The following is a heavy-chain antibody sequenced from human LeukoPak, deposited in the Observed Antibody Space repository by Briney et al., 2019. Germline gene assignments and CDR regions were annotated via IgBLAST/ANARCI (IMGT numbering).Heavy chain of an antibody. CDR1: GFTFSTYA. V-gene: IGHV3-23*01. CDR2: TGHSGHTT. CDR3: AKSSGRYCSGGSCFDFDS. D-gene: IGHD2-15*01. Sequence: GGSLRLSCAASGFTFSTYAMSWVRQAPGNGLEWVSATGHSGHTTYYADSVKGRFTISRDNSKNPMYLQMNSLRAEDTAVYYCAKSSGRYCSGGSCFDFDSWGQGTLVTVSS. J-gene: IGHJ4*02.